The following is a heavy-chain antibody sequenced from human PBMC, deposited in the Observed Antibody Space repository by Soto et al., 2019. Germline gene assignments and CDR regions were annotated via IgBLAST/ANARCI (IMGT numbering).Heavy chain of an antibody. CDR2: IIPIFEAT. Sequence: QVEMVQSGAEVKKPGSSARVSCKVSGGTFSRHSISWVRQAPGQGLEWMGGIIPIFEATQYAQKFQGRLTISADASVASFHMALGGLRPEDTAIYYCARDLTAVRGSWGQGTLVTVS. J-gene: IGHJ4*02. CDR1: GGTFSRHS. D-gene: IGHD3-10*01. V-gene: IGHV1-69*01. CDR3: ARDLTAVRGS.